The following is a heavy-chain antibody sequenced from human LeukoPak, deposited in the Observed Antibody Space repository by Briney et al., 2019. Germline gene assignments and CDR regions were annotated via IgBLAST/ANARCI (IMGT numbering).Heavy chain of an antibody. Sequence: GGSLRLSCAASGSTFDDYAMHWVRQAPGKGLEWVSGISWNSGSIGYADSVKGRFTISRDNAKNSLYLQMNSLRAEDTALYYCAKGVGIAVALFDYWGQGTLVTVSS. V-gene: IGHV3-9*01. J-gene: IGHJ4*02. CDR1: GSTFDDYA. CDR2: ISWNSGSI. D-gene: IGHD6-19*01. CDR3: AKGVGIAVALFDY.